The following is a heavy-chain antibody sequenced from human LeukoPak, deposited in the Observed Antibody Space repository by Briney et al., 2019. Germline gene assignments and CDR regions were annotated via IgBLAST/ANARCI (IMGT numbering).Heavy chain of an antibody. CDR2: MYYSGST. D-gene: IGHD4-17*01. Sequence: SETLSLTCTVSGGSISRYYWSWIRQPPGKGLEWIGYMYYSGSTNYNPSLKSRVTISVDTSKNQFSMKLSSVTAADTAVYYCAGGDHGAPIDYWGQGTLVIVAS. V-gene: IGHV4-59*01. J-gene: IGHJ4*02. CDR1: GGSISRYY. CDR3: AGGDHGAPIDY.